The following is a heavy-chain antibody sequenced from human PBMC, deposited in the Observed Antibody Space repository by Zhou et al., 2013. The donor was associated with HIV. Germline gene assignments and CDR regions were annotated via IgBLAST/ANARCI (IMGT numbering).Heavy chain of an antibody. D-gene: IGHD3-22*01. J-gene: IGHJ3*02. V-gene: IGHV1-69*13. CDR2: IIPMFGTT. CDR3: ARFQYYYDSGGYYGQYSFDI. Sequence: QVQLVQSGAEVKKPGSSVRVSCKASGDTFSNHAITWVRQAPGQGLEWMGRIIPMFGTTDYAQRFQGRVTITADESTSTAYMELSSLRSEDTAVYYCARFQYYYDSGGYYGQYSFDIWGQGTMVTVSS. CDR1: GDTFSNHA.